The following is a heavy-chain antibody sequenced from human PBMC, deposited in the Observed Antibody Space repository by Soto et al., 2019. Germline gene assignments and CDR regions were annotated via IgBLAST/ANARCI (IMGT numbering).Heavy chain of an antibody. CDR1: GGTFSSYA. CDR2: IIPIFGTA. J-gene: IGHJ6*02. CDR3: ARVIARHYYDSRKVLSGMDV. D-gene: IGHD3-22*01. Sequence: QVQLVQSGAEVKKPGSSVKVSCKASGGTFSSYAISWVRQAPGQGLEWMGGIIPIFGTANYAQKFQGRVTIPADESTSTASMELSSLRSEDTAVYYCARVIARHYYDSRKVLSGMDVWGQGTTVTVSS. V-gene: IGHV1-69*01.